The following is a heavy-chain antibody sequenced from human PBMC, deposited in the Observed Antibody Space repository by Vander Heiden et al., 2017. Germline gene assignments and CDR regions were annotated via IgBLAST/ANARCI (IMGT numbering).Heavy chain of an antibody. CDR1: GFSFSGYS. J-gene: IGHJ3*02. V-gene: IGHV3-48*02. CDR3: ASRYCSGGSCYRLDAFDI. D-gene: IGHD2-15*01. CDR2: ISSSGSRV. Sequence: EVQLVESGGGLVQPGGSLRLSCEGSGFSFSGYSMNWGRQAPGKGREWISYISSSGSRVNYADSVKGRFTISRDNAKNSLYLQMNSLRDDDTAVYYCASRYCSGGSCYRLDAFDIWGQGTMVTVSP.